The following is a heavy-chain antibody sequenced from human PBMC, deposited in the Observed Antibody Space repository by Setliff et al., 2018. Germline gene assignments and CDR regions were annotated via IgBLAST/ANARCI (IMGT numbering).Heavy chain of an antibody. CDR3: VREGVDSRSSTDYRYYMDV. J-gene: IGHJ6*03. D-gene: IGHD3-22*01. Sequence: SVKVSCKASGYTFSSYGISWVRQAPGQGLEWMGGTIPMFGTTNYARKFQGRVTIITDESTSTAYMQLSSLGSEDTSVYYCVREGVDSRSSTDYRYYMDVWGKGTTVTVSS. CDR2: TIPMFGTT. CDR1: GYTFSSYG. V-gene: IGHV1-69*05.